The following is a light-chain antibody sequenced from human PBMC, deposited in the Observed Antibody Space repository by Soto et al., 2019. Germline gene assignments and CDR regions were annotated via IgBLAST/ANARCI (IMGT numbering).Light chain of an antibody. CDR1: SSDIGTYNY. J-gene: IGLJ1*01. CDR2: EVS. CDR3: SSFTSSRAYV. V-gene: IGLV2-14*01. Sequence: QPVLTQPASVSGSPGQSITISCTGTSSDIGTYNYVSWYQQHPGKAPKLMIYEVSNRPSGVSNRFSGSKSGNTASLTISGLQAEDEADYYCSSFTSSRAYVFGTGTKLTVL.